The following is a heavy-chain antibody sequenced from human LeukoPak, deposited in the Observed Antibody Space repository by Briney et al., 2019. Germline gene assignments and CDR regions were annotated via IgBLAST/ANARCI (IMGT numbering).Heavy chain of an antibody. Sequence: GSLRLSCAASGFTFSTYWMTWVRQAPGTGLEWVANIKQDGSEKFYVDSVKGRFTISRDNAKNSLYLQMNSLRAEDTAVYYCARSYSGYEQWGQGTLVTVSS. CDR3: ARSYSGYEQ. CDR1: GFTFSTYW. D-gene: IGHD5-12*01. V-gene: IGHV3-7*04. J-gene: IGHJ4*02. CDR2: IKQDGSEK.